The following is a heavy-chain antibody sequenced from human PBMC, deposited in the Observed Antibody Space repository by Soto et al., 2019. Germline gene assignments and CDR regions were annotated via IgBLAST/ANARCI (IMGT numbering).Heavy chain of an antibody. V-gene: IGHV4-34*01. CDR2: INHSGST. J-gene: IGHJ4*02. Sequence: PSETLSLTCAVYGGSFSGYYLSWIRQPPGKGLEWIGEINHSGSTNYNPSLKSRVTISVDTSKNQFSLKLSSVTAADTAVYYCARLSITIFGVVIKGGYFDCWGQGTLVTVSS. CDR1: GGSFSGYY. CDR3: ARLSITIFGVVIKGGYFDC. D-gene: IGHD3-3*01.